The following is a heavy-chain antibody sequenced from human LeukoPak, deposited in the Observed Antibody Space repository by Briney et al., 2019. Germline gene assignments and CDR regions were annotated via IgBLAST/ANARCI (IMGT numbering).Heavy chain of an antibody. D-gene: IGHD6-13*01. CDR2: IYTSGTT. CDR3: ASGIAAAGTSYYYYYMDV. CDR1: GGFISSYY. Sequence: SETLSLTCTVSGGFISSYYWSWIRQPAGKGLEWIGRIYTSGTTNYNPSLKSRVTMSVDSSKNRFSLKLSSVTAADTAVYYCASGIAAAGTSYYYYYMDVWGKGTTVTVSS. J-gene: IGHJ6*03. V-gene: IGHV4-4*07.